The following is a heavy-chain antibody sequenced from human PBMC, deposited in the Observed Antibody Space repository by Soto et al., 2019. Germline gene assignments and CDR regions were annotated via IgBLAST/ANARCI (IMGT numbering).Heavy chain of an antibody. CDR3: ARHFWNYGRGWFDP. Sequence: SETLSLTCTVSGGSISSYYWSWIRQPPGKGLEWIGSIYYSGSTYYNPSLKSRVTISVDTSKNQFSLKLSSVTAADTAVYYCARHFWNYGRGWFDPWGQGTLVTVSS. D-gene: IGHD1-7*01. CDR2: IYYSGST. CDR1: GGSISSYY. V-gene: IGHV4-59*05. J-gene: IGHJ5*02.